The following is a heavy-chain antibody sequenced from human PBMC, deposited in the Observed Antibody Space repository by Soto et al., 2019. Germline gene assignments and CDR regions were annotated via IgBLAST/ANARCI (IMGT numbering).Heavy chain of an antibody. CDR3: APPVECSPPSCIR. CDR1: GFTFSSYS. D-gene: IGHD2-2*01. V-gene: IGHV3-48*01. J-gene: IGHJ4*02. CDR2: ISSSSNSI. Sequence: EVQLVESGGGLVQPGGSLRLSCAASGFTFSSYSMNWVRQAPGKGLEWVSYISSSSNSIYYADSVKGRFTISRDNAKNSLPLKRNSVRAEDRAVYNGAPPVECSPPSCIRWGQEPWVTVPS.